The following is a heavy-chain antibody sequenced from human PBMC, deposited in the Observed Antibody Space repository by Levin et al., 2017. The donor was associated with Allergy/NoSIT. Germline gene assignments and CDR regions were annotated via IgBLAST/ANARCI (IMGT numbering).Heavy chain of an antibody. V-gene: IGHV4-30-4*01. J-gene: IGHJ4*02. Sequence: SQTLSLTCTVSGGSISSGDYYWSWIRQPPGKGLEWIGYIYYSGSTYYNPSLKSRVTISVDTSKNQFSLKLSSVTAADTAVYYCARGGYDYGDYGALDYWGQGTLVTVSS. CDR3: ARGGYDYGDYGALDY. D-gene: IGHD4-17*01. CDR2: IYYSGST. CDR1: GGSISSGDYY.